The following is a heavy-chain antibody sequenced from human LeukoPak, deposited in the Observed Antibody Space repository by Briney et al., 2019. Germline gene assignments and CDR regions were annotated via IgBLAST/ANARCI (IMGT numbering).Heavy chain of an antibody. CDR3: ARQGGYYDSSGYYLNWFGP. D-gene: IGHD3-22*01. V-gene: IGHV4-39*07. J-gene: IGHJ5*02. CDR1: GGSISTNTYS. Sequence: PSETLSLTCTVSGGSISTNTYSWGWVRQPPGKGLEWIGSIYYTGSTYYNPSLKSRVPISLDTSKNRFSLKLTSVTAADTAVYYCARQGGYYDSSGYYLNWFGPWGQGTLVTVSS. CDR2: IYYTGST.